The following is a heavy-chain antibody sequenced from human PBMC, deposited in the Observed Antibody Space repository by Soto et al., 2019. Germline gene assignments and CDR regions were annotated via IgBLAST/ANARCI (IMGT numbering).Heavy chain of an antibody. D-gene: IGHD7-27*01. CDR2: ISAYNGNT. CDR3: ARGTPLGSGSALTYYYGMDV. J-gene: IGHJ6*02. Sequence: ASVKVSCKGSGYNFNSHSINWLRQAPGQGLEWMGWISAYNGNTNYAQKLQGRVTMTTDTSTSTAYMELRSLRSDDTAVYYCARGTPLGSGSALTYYYGMDVWGQGTTFTVAS. CDR1: GYNFNSHS. V-gene: IGHV1-18*01.